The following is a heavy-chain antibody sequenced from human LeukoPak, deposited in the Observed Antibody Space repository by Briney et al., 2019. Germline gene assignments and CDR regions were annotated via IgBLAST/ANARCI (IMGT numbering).Heavy chain of an antibody. CDR1: GFTFSSYR. CDR3: ARGINWFDR. J-gene: IGHJ5*02. D-gene: IGHD2-15*01. CDR2: IKQDGSEK. Sequence: PGGSLTLSCTVSGFTFSSYRMTWVRRAPGQGLEWVANIKQDGSEKYYMDSVKRRFNISRENANNSQYLQMNSLRDEDTAVYYCARGINWFDRWGQGTQVSVSS. V-gene: IGHV3-7*04.